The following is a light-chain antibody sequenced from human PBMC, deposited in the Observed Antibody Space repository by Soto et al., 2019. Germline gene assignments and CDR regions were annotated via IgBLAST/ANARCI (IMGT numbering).Light chain of an antibody. V-gene: IGKV3-15*01. CDR3: QQYNNWPPYT. Sequence: EIVMTQSPATLSVSPGERTTLSCRASQSVSSNLAWYQQKPGQAPRLLIYGASIRATGIPARFSGSGSGTDFILTISDLQSEDFAVYYCQQYNNWPPYTFGQGTNLEIK. CDR1: QSVSSN. J-gene: IGKJ2*01. CDR2: GAS.